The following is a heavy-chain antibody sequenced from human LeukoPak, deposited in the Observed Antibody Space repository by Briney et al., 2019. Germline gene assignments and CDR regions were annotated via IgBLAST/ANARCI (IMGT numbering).Heavy chain of an antibody. CDR1: GGSISSYY. D-gene: IGHD3-22*01. CDR3: ARVREDYYDTSGYFHCPFDY. V-gene: IGHV4-59*01. CDR2: IYYSGGT. J-gene: IGHJ4*02. Sequence: PSETLSLTCTVSGGSISSYYWSWIRQPPGKGLEWIGYIYYSGGTNYNPSLKSRITISVDMSKNQFSLKLSSVPAADTAVYYCARVREDYYDTSGYFHCPFDYWGQGTLVTVSS.